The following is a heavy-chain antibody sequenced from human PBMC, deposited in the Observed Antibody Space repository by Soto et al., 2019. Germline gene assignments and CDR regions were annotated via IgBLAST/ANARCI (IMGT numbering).Heavy chain of an antibody. CDR3: AKGDNLGPKTGYAFDP. J-gene: IGHJ5*02. CDR2: TYFRSKWYN. Sequence: SQTLSLTCAISGDSVSSNTASWNWIRQSPSRGLEWLGRTYFRSKWYNDYAVSVKSRIIINPDTSNNQFSLQLNSVTPEDTAVYFCAKGDNLGPKTGYAFDPWGQGIIFTVSS. D-gene: IGHD5-12*01. CDR1: GDSVSSNTAS. V-gene: IGHV6-1*01.